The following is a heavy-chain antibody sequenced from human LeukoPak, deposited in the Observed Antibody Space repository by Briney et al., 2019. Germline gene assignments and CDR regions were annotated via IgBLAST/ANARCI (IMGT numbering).Heavy chain of an antibody. CDR3: ARGLGDYEHWFDP. Sequence: SETLSLTCTVSGGSISSGGYSWSWIRQHPGKGLEWIGYIYYSGSTYYNPSLKSRVTISVDTSKNQFSLKLSSVTAADTAVYYCARGLGDYEHWFDPWGQGTLVTVSS. CDR1: GGSISSGGYS. V-gene: IGHV4-31*03. J-gene: IGHJ5*02. CDR2: IYYSGST. D-gene: IGHD4-17*01.